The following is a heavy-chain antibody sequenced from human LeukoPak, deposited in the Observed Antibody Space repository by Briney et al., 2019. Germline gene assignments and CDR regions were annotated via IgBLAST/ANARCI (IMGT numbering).Heavy chain of an antibody. V-gene: IGHV3-23*01. CDR2: INSAGRNT. Sequence: GGSLRLSCAASGFAFGSHAMSWVRQAPGRGLEWVSNINSAGRNTDYADSVNGRFTISRDNSKNTLYLQMNSLRAEDTAIYYCAKDLAGGSSLDWYSDLWGRGTLVTVSS. J-gene: IGHJ2*01. CDR3: AKDLAGGSSLDWYSDL. CDR1: GFAFGSHA. D-gene: IGHD1-26*01.